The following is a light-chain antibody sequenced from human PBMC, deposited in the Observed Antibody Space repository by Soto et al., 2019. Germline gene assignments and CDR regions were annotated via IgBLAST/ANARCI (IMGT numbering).Light chain of an antibody. Sequence: QSALTQPASVSGSPGQSITISCTGTSSDVGSYNLVSWYQQHPGKAPQLMIYEGSKRPSGVSNRFSASKSGNTASLTISGLQAEDEADYYCCSYPGSSTYVFGTGTKLTVL. CDR3: CSYPGSSTYV. V-gene: IGLV2-23*01. J-gene: IGLJ1*01. CDR2: EGS. CDR1: SSDVGSYNL.